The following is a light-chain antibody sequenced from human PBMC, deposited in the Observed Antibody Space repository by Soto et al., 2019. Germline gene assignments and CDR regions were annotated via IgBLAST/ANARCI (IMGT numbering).Light chain of an antibody. CDR3: CSYVGDSAYA. J-gene: IGLJ1*01. Sequence: QSVLTQPRSVSGSPGQSVTISCTGTSSDVGGYNYVSWYQQHPGKAPKLMISDVSKRPSGVPNRFSGSKSGNTASLTISGLQAEDEADYYCCSYVGDSAYAFGTGTKLTVL. V-gene: IGLV2-11*01. CDR1: SSDVGGYNY. CDR2: DVS.